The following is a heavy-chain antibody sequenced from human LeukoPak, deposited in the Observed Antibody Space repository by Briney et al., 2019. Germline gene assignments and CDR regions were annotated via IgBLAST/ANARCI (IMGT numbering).Heavy chain of an antibody. CDR2: FDPEDGET. Sequence: ASVKVSCKVSGYTLTELSMHWVRQAPGKGLEWMGGFDPEDGETIYAQKFQGRVTMTEDTSTDTAYMELSSLRSEDTAVYYCATGFGIAATTGFDYWGQGTLVTVSS. CDR3: ATGFGIAATTGFDY. J-gene: IGHJ4*02. CDR1: GYTLTELS. D-gene: IGHD5-12*01. V-gene: IGHV1-24*01.